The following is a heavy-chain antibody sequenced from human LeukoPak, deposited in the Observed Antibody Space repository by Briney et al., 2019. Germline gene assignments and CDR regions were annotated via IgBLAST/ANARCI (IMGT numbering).Heavy chain of an antibody. CDR3: ARTDYDYVWGSYRRYFDY. CDR1: GGSCSGYY. V-gene: IGHV4-34*01. Sequence: SETLSLTCAVYGGSCSGYYWSWIRQPPGKGLEWIGEINHSGSTNYNPSLKSRVTISVDTSKNQFSLKLSSVTAADTAVYYCARTDYDYVWGSYRRYFDYWGQGTLVTVSS. CDR2: INHSGST. J-gene: IGHJ4*02. D-gene: IGHD3-16*02.